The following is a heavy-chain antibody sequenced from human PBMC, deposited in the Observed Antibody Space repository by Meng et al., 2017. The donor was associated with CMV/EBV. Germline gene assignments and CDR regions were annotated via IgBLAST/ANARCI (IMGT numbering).Heavy chain of an antibody. CDR1: GFTFSSYS. CDR2: ISSSSSYI. D-gene: IGHD5-24*01. Sequence: GESLKISCAASGFTFSSYSMNWVRQAPGKGLEWVSSISSSSSYIYYADSVKGRFTISRDNAKNSLYLQMNSLRAEDTALYYCAKDRGDGYNLVKEDYYYGMDVWGQGTTVTVSS. CDR3: AKDRGDGYNLVKEDYYYGMDV. J-gene: IGHJ6*02. V-gene: IGHV3-21*04.